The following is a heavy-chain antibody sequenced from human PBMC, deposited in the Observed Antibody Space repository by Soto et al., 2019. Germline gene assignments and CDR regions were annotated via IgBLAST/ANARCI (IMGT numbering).Heavy chain of an antibody. Sequence: SETLSLTCRVSGAYISDFSWSWIRQPAGKGLEWIGRITINGNTQKNPSFKSRVTMSIDTSRNLFSLNLQSATAADTALYYWAREPGENWTYEAHWGPGPMVTVSS. CDR2: ITINGNT. CDR1: GAYISDFS. CDR3: AREPGENWTYEAH. V-gene: IGHV4-4*07. J-gene: IGHJ1*01. D-gene: IGHD1-7*01.